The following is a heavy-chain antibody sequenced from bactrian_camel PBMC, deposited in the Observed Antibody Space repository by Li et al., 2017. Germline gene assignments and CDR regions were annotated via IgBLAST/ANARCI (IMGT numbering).Heavy chain of an antibody. V-gene: IGHV3S1*01. Sequence: HVQLVESGGGSVQQGGSLNVSCLASGFTSGLTLETKCMGWFCQAPGKEREAVAMIYTGGTPTYYADSVKGRFTISRDNDKHSLTLQMNTLLPEDTAMYYCAARSQLGVVPPLVETSYDRWGQGTQVTVS. CDR2: IYTGGTPT. D-gene: IGHD5*01. CDR1: GFTSGLTLETKC. CDR3: AARSQLGVVPPLVETSYDR. J-gene: IGHJ4*01.